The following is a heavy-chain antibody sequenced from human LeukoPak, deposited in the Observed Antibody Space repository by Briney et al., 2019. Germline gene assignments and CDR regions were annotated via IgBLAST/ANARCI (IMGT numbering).Heavy chain of an antibody. CDR1: GGAISNDNFY. CDR2: INYSGTI. J-gene: IGHJ4*02. V-gene: IGHV4-39*01. Sequence: SETLSLTCTVSGGAISNDNFYWGWVRQPPGKGLEWVASINYSGTIYYNPSLRSRVSISVDTSRTQFFLRLNSVTAADTAVYYCARLFDSWGQGTLITVSS. CDR3: ARLFDS.